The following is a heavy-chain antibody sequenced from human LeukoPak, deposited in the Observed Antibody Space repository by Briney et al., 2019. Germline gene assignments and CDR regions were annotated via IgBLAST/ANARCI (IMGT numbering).Heavy chain of an antibody. Sequence: SETLSLTCTVSGGSISSYYWSWIRQPPAKGLEWIGYIYYSGSTNYNPSLKSRVTISVDTSKNQFSLKLSSVTAADTAVYYCARDHDTLGAFDIWGQGTMVTVSS. CDR2: IYYSGST. CDR1: GGSISSYY. J-gene: IGHJ3*02. CDR3: ARDHDTLGAFDI. D-gene: IGHD2/OR15-2a*01. V-gene: IGHV4-59*01.